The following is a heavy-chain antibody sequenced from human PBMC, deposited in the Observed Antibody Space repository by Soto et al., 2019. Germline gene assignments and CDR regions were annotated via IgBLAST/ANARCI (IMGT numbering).Heavy chain of an antibody. CDR1: GFSFSNSG. CDR2: ISGNGRNT. Sequence: GGSLRLSCVTSGFSFSNSGMSWVRQAPGKGLDWVSGISGNGRNTYYTDSVKGRFLVSRDNSGNTLFLQMNSLRAEDTAIYFCAKNGLSNSPSAIDSWGQGTLVTVSS. V-gene: IGHV3-23*01. CDR3: AKNGLSNSPSAIDS. J-gene: IGHJ4*02. D-gene: IGHD1-1*01.